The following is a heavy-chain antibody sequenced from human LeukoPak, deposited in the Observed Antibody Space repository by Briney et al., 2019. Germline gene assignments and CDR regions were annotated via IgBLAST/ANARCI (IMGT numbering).Heavy chain of an antibody. CDR2: IYHSGST. CDR1: GGSISSGGYS. CDR3: ASQYCSSTSCYDY. Sequence: SETLSLTCAVSGGSISSGGYSWSWIRQPPGKGLEWIGYIYHSGSTYYNPSLKSRVAISVDRSKNQFSLKLSSVTAADTAVYYCASQYCSSTSCYDYWGQGTLVTVSS. J-gene: IGHJ4*03. D-gene: IGHD2-2*01. V-gene: IGHV4-30-2*01.